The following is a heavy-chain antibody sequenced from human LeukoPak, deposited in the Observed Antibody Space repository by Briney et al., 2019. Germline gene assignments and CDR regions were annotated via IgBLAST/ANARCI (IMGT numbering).Heavy chain of an antibody. Sequence: ASVKVSCKASGYTFTSYAMHWVRQAPGQRLEWMGWINAGNGNTKYSQKFQGRVTITRDTSAGTAYMELSSLRSEDTAVYYCAREGLVIAVAGFIWGQGTMVTVSS. J-gene: IGHJ3*02. CDR3: AREGLVIAVAGFI. V-gene: IGHV1-3*01. CDR2: INAGNGNT. D-gene: IGHD6-19*01. CDR1: GYTFTSYA.